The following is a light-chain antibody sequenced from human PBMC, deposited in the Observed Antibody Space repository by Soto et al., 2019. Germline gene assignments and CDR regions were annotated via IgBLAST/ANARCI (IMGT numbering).Light chain of an antibody. V-gene: IGLV4-69*01. J-gene: IGLJ2*01. CDR2: LNRDGSH. CDR3: QTWCTGIHEVV. CDR1: SGHSSYA. Sequence: QSVLTQSPSASASLGASVKLTGTLSSGHSSYAIAWHQQQPEKGPRYLMKLNRDGSHSKGDGIPDRFSGSSSGAERYLTISSLQAEDDAYYDGQTWCTGIHEVVVGGGTKLTVL.